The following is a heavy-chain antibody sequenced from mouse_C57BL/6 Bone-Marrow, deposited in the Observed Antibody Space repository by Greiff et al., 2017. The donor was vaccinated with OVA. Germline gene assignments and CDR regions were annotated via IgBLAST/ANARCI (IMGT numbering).Heavy chain of an antibody. CDR3: TRSTVDY. Sequence: QVHVKQSGAELVRPGASVTLSCKASGYTFTDYEMHWVKQTPVHGLEWIGAIDPETGGTAYNQKFKGKAILTADKSSSTAYMELRSLTSEDSAVYYCTRSTVDYWGQGTTLTVSS. CDR1: GYTFTDYE. D-gene: IGHD1-1*01. J-gene: IGHJ2*01. CDR2: IDPETGGT. V-gene: IGHV1-15*01.